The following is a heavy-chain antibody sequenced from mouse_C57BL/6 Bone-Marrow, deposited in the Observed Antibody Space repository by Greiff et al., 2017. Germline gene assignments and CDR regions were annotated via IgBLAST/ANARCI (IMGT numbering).Heavy chain of an antibody. CDR3: AREEGFITTVDYYAMDY. J-gene: IGHJ4*01. CDR1: GYTFTSYG. Sequence: VKLVESGAELARPGASVKLSCKASGYTFTSYGISWVKQRTGQGLEWIGEIYPRSGNTYYNEKFKGKATLTADKSSSTAYMELRSLTSEDSAVYFCAREEGFITTVDYYAMDYWGQGTSVTVSS. V-gene: IGHV1-81*01. D-gene: IGHD1-1*01. CDR2: IYPRSGNT.